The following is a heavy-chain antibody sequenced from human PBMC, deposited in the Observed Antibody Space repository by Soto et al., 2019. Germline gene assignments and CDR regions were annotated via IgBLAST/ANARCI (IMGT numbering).Heavy chain of an antibody. Sequence: SETLSLTCTVSGGSISSYYWNWIRQPPGKGLEWIGYIFSSGNTNYKPSLRSRLTMSVDMSKNQFSLKLSSVTAADTAVYYRARLSPSYCSGGSCFFDYWGQGTLVTVSS. D-gene: IGHD2-15*01. V-gene: IGHV4-59*01. CDR1: GGSISSYY. CDR2: IFSSGNT. J-gene: IGHJ4*02. CDR3: ARLSPSYCSGGSCFFDY.